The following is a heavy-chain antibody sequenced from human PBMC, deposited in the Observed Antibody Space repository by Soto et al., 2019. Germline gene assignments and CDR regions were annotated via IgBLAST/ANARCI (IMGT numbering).Heavy chain of an antibody. CDR2: IIPIFGTA. J-gene: IGHJ5*02. Sequence: QVQLVQSGAEVKKPGSSVKVSCKASGGTFSSYAISWVRQAPGQGLEWMGGIIPIFGTANYAQKFQGRVTITADESTSTAYMELSSLRSEDTAVYYCARDIIPRAVAGSNWFDPWGQGTLVTVSS. D-gene: IGHD6-19*01. V-gene: IGHV1-69*01. CDR3: ARDIIPRAVAGSNWFDP. CDR1: GGTFSSYA.